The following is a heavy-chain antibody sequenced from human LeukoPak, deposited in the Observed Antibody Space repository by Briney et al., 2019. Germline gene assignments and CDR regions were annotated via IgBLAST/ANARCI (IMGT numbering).Heavy chain of an antibody. V-gene: IGHV1-69*05. Sequence: SVKVSCKASGGTFSSYAISWVQQAPGQGLEWMGGIIPIFGTANYAQKFQGRVTITTDESTSTAYMELSSLRSEDTAVYYCASSSRGHYDSSGYQASSLGYWGQGTLVTVSS. CDR1: GGTFSSYA. D-gene: IGHD3-22*01. CDR2: IIPIFGTA. J-gene: IGHJ4*02. CDR3: ASSSRGHYDSSGYQASSLGY.